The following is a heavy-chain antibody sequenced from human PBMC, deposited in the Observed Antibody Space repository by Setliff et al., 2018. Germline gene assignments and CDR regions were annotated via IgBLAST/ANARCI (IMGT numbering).Heavy chain of an antibody. CDR3: GRVGNWNFFDF. D-gene: IGHD1-1*01. J-gene: IGHJ4*02. V-gene: IGHV4-38-2*01. CDR1: GYSISNIYY. Sequence: SETLSLTCAVSGYSISNIYYWGWIRQPPGKGLEWIATFHHSGSTNYNPSLKSRATISVDTSKNQFSLKVSSVTAADTAVYYCGRVGNWNFFDFWGQGTLVTVSS. CDR2: FHHSGST.